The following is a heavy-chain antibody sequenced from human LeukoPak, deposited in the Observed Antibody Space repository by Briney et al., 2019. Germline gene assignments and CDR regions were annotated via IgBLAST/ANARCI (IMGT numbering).Heavy chain of an antibody. Sequence: GGSLRLSCAASGFTVSSNYMSWVCQAPGKGLEWVSVIYSGGSTYYADSVKGRFTISRDNSKNTRYLQMNSLRAEDTAVYYCARAPIAAGGYWGQGTLVTVSS. D-gene: IGHD6-13*01. V-gene: IGHV3-53*01. CDR3: ARAPIAAGGY. J-gene: IGHJ4*02. CDR1: GFTVSSNY. CDR2: IYSGGST.